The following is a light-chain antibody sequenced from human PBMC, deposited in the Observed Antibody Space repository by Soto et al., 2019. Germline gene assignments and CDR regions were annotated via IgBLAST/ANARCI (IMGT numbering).Light chain of an antibody. CDR3: SSYGASATL. V-gene: IGLV2-14*03. J-gene: IGLJ3*02. CDR1: SSDIGSYNY. CDR2: DVS. Sequence: QSALTQPASLSGSPGQSITITCTGTSSDIGSYNYVSWYQQHPAKAPKLLIFDVSYRPSGISDRFSGSKSGNTASLTISGLQPEDEADYYCSSYGASATLFGGGTKLTVL.